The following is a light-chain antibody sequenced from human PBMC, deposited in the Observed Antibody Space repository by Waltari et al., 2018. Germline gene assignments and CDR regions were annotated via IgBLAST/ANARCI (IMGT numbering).Light chain of an antibody. CDR1: SSDVGRYNL. CDR2: EGS. CDR3: CSYAGSSTLV. Sequence: QSAMTQPASVSGSPGQSITISCTGTSSDVGRYNLVPWYQQHPGKPPKLMIYEGSKRPSGVSNRSSGSKSGNTASLTISGLQAEDEADYYCCSYAGSSTLVFGGGTKLTVL. V-gene: IGLV2-23*01. J-gene: IGLJ2*01.